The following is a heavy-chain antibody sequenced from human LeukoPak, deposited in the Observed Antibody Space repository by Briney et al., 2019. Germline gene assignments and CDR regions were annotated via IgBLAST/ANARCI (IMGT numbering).Heavy chain of an antibody. CDR2: INPNSGGT. J-gene: IGHJ3*02. CDR3: ARDRGRAYAFDI. CDR1: GYXFTGYY. Sequence: ASVKVSCKASGYXFTGYYIHWVRQAPGQGLEWMGWINPNSGGTNYAQQFQGRVTMTRDTSISTAYMELSRLRSDDTAVYYCARDRGRAYAFDIWGQGTIVTVSS. V-gene: IGHV1-2*02.